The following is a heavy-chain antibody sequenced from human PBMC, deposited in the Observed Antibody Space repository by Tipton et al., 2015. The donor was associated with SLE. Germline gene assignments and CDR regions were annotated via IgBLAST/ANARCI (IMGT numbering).Heavy chain of an antibody. CDR3: ARGGGLSPFDY. D-gene: IGHD1-26*01. CDR2: IYHRGST. CDR1: GGSISSSSSYY. Sequence: TLSLTCAVYGGSISSSSSYYWAWIRQPPGKGVEWIGEIYHRGSTNYNPSLKSRVTISVDTSKNQFSLKLSSMTAADTAVYYCARGGGLSPFDYWGQGTLVTVSS. V-gene: IGHV4-39*07. J-gene: IGHJ4*02.